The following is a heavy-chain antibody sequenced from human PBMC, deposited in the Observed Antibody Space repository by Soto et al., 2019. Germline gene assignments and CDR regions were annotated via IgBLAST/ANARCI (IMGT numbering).Heavy chain of an antibody. CDR2: IYPDDSDT. CDR1: GYSFNTYW. Sequence: LGESLKISCKASGYSFNTYWIGWVRQLPGKGLEWMGIIYPDDSDTRYSPSFQGQVIISADKSISTAYLQWSSLKASDTAMYYCARLQAAAGDNDLTFDYWGQGTLVTVSS. J-gene: IGHJ4*02. CDR3: ARLQAAAGDNDLTFDY. V-gene: IGHV5-51*01. D-gene: IGHD6-13*01.